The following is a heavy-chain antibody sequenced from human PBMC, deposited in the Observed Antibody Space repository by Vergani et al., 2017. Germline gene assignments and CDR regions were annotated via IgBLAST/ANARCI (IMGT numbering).Heavy chain of an antibody. J-gene: IGHJ6*03. CDR1: GDAISRDTYS. D-gene: IGHD6-19*01. CDR2: VYYSGTT. V-gene: IGHV4-30-2*01. CDR3: ARGQTGYSRDWSTYFFYLDV. Sequence: QLQLQESDSRLVNPSQTLSLTCTLSGDAISRDTYSWNWVRQPPGKPLEWIGSVYYSGTTSYNPSLGGRVTMSIDMSKNHFSLTLTSVTAADSAFYFCARGQTGYSRDWSTYFFYLDVWGKGTTVTVSS.